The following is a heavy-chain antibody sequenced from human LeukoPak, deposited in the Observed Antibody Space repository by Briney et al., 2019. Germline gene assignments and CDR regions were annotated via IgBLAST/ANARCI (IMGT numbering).Heavy chain of an antibody. CDR2: IYYSGGT. V-gene: IGHV4-59*01. CDR3: ARKHYDSSGYYSSYYYYMYV. CDR1: GGSISSYY. J-gene: IGHJ6*03. D-gene: IGHD3-22*01. Sequence: PSETLSLTCTVSGGSISSYYWSWIRQPPGKGLEWIGYIYYSGGTNYNPSLKSRVTISVDTSKNQFSLKLSSVTAADTAVYYCARKHYDSSGYYSSYYYYMYVWGKGTTVTVSS.